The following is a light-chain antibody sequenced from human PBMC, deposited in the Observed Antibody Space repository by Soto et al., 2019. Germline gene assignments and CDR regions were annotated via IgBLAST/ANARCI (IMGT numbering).Light chain of an antibody. CDR1: QSLLYNDGSTY. CDR2: RVS. J-gene: IGKJ1*01. Sequence: DVLMTQSPVSLPVTLGQPASISCRSSQSLLYNDGSTYLNWFQQRPGQSPRRLIYRVSNRDSGVPDSFRGSGSGTNFTLKISSVGAEEVGVYYCMQGTLWPRTLGQGNKV. V-gene: IGKV2-30*01. CDR3: MQGTLWPRT.